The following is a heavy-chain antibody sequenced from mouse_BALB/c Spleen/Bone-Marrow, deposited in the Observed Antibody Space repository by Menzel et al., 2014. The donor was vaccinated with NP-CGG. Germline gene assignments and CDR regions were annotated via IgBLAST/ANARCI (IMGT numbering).Heavy chain of an antibody. CDR2: IYPGSGST. D-gene: IGHD3-1*01. J-gene: IGHJ4*01. CDR1: GYTFTDYY. V-gene: IGHV1-84*02. Sequence: QVQLQQSGPELVKPGASVKISCKASGYTFTDYYINWVKQKPGQGLEWIGWIYPGSGSTKYNEKFKGKATLTVDTSSSTAYMQLSSLTSGDTAVYSCANLGRYAMDYWGQGTSVTVSS. CDR3: ANLGRYAMDY.